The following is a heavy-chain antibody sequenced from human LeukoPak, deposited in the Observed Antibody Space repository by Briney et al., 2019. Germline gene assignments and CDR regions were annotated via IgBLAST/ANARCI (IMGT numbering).Heavy chain of an antibody. CDR2: MNPNSGNT. V-gene: IGHV1-8*01. CDR3: ARGNRLYTSSWSSLAFDI. J-gene: IGHJ3*02. Sequence: GASVKVSCKASGYTFTSYDINWVRQATGQGLEWMGWMNPNSGNTGYAQKFQGRVTMTRNTSISTAYMEVSSLTSQDTAVYYCARGNRLYTSSWSSLAFDIWGQGTMVTVSS. D-gene: IGHD6-13*01. CDR1: GYTFTSYD.